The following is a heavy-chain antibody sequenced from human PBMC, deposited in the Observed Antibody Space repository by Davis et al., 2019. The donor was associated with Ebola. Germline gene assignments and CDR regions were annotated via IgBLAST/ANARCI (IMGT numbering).Heavy chain of an antibody. CDR1: GFTFSGSA. CDR2: IRSKANSYAT. CDR3: TSSSWYGAEDY. D-gene: IGHD6-13*01. J-gene: IGHJ4*02. V-gene: IGHV3-73*01. Sequence: GESLKISCAASGFTFSGSAMHWVRQASGKGLEWVGRIRSKANSYATAYAASVKGRFTISRDDSKNTAYLQMNSLKTEETAVYYCTSSSWYGAEDYWGQGTLVTVSS.